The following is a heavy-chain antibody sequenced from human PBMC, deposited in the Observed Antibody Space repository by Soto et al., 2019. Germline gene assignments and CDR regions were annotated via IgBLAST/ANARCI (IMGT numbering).Heavy chain of an antibody. CDR2: ISSSGSTI. Sequence: GGSLRLSCAASGFTFSSYEMNWVRQAPGKGLEWVSYISSSGSTIYYADSLKGRFTISRDNAKNSLYLQMNSLRAEDTAVYYCARDKIAARGPYYFDYWGQGTLVTVSS. CDR1: GFTFSSYE. CDR3: ARDKIAARGPYYFDY. V-gene: IGHV3-48*03. J-gene: IGHJ4*02. D-gene: IGHD6-6*01.